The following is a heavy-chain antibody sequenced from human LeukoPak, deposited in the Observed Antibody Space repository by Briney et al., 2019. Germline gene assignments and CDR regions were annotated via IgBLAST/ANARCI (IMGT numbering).Heavy chain of an antibody. CDR3: ARRPRWDSSGYYHYFDY. CDR2: ISSSSSTI. J-gene: IGHJ4*02. V-gene: IGHV3-48*04. CDR1: GFTFSSYG. Sequence: GGSLRLSCAASGFTFSSYGMTWVRQAPGKGLEWVSYISSSSSTIYYADSVKGRFTISRDNAKNSLYLQMNSLRAEDTAVYYCARRPRWDSSGYYHYFDYWGQGTLVTVSS. D-gene: IGHD3-22*01.